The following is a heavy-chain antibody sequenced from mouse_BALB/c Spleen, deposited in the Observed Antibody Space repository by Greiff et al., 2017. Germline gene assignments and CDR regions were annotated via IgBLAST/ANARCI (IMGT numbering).Heavy chain of an antibody. Sequence: QVQLKQPGAELVRPGASVKLSCKASGYTFTSYWMNWVKQRPEQGLEWIGRIDPYDSETHYNQKFKDKAILTVEKSSSTAYMQLSSPTSEDSAVYYCAISRYDERSAMDYWGQGTSVTVSS. V-gene: IGHV1-74*01. CDR1: GYTFTSYW. CDR3: AISRYDERSAMDY. D-gene: IGHD2-12*01. CDR2: IDPYDSET. J-gene: IGHJ4*01.